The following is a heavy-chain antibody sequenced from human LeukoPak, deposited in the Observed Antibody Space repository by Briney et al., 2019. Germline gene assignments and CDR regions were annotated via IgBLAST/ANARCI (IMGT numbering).Heavy chain of an antibody. J-gene: IGHJ3*02. D-gene: IGHD1-26*01. CDR1: GFTLSSNL. CDR2: IYIDGSRT. V-gene: IGHV3-74*01. Sequence: GGSLRLSCAGSGFTLSSNLMHWVRPGPGKGLVWLSRIYIDGSRTNYADSVKGRFTISADKAKNTLYLQINRLRAEHTPVYYCETSGRGGAFDSWGQGTIVTASS. CDR3: ETSGRGGAFDS.